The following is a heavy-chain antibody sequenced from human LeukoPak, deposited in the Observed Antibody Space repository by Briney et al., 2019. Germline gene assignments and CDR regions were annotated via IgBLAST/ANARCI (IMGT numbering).Heavy chain of an antibody. CDR3: AREGSTVVKPFDP. CDR2: INHSGST. J-gene: IGHJ5*02. Sequence: SETLSLTCAVYGGSFSGYYWSWIRQPPGEGLEWIGEINHSGSTNYNPSLKSRVTISVDTSKNQFSLKLSSVTAADTAVYYCAREGSTVVKPFDPWGQGTLVTVSS. V-gene: IGHV4-34*01. D-gene: IGHD4-23*01. CDR1: GGSFSGYY.